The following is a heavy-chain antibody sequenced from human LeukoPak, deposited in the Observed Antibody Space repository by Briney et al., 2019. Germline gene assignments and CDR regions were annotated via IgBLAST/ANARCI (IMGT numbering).Heavy chain of an antibody. CDR3: AKSFGIAEAGIDY. J-gene: IGHJ4*02. Sequence: GGSLRLSCAASGFTFSSYGMHWVRQAPGKGLEWVAFIRYDGSNKYYADSVKGRFTISRDNSKNTLYLQMNSLRAEDTAVYYCAKSFGIAEAGIDYWGQGTLVTVSS. CDR2: IRYDGSNK. V-gene: IGHV3-30*02. CDR1: GFTFSSYG. D-gene: IGHD6-13*01.